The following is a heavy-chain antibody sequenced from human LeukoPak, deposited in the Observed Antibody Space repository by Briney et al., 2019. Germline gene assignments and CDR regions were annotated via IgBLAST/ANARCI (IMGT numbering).Heavy chain of an antibody. CDR1: GGSFSGYY. Sequence: SETLSLTCAVYGGSFSGYYWSWIRQPPGKGLEWIGEINHSGSTNYNPSLKSRVTISVDTSKNQFSLRLSSVTAADTAVYYCARSKGSGSYFGYYYMDVWGKGTTVTISS. J-gene: IGHJ6*03. V-gene: IGHV4-34*01. D-gene: IGHD3-10*01. CDR3: ARSKGSGSYFGYYYMDV. CDR2: INHSGST.